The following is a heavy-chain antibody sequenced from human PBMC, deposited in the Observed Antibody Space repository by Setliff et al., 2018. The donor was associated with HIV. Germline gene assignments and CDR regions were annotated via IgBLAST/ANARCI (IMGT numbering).Heavy chain of an antibody. J-gene: IGHJ3*02. CDR1: GFSLRTYA. V-gene: IGHV3-23*01. CDR3: ARSKTFYDFWGGYYTHGAFKI. CDR2: ISGSGAST. D-gene: IGHD3-3*01. Sequence: GGSLRLSCAASGFSLRTYAMIWVRQAPGKGLEWVSVISGSGASTFYADSVKGRFTISRDNSKNTLYLQMNGLRVEDTAVYYCARSKTFYDFWGGYYTHGAFKIWGLGTMVTVSS.